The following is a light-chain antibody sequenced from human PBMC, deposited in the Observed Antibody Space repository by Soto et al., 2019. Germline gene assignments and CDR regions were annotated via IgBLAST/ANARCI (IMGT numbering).Light chain of an antibody. CDR2: GAS. J-gene: IGKJ1*01. CDR1: QSVSSN. CDR3: QQYNNWPPCT. Sequence: EIVMTQSPATLSVSPGERATLSCRASQSVSSNLAWYQQKPGQAPRLLIYGASTRATGIPASFSGSGSGTEFPPTISSLQSVDFAVYYCQQYNNWPPCTVGQGTKVEIK. V-gene: IGKV3-15*01.